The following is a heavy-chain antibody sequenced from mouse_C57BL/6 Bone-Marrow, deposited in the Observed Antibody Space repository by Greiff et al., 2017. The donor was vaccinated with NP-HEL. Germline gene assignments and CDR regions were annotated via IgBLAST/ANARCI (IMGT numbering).Heavy chain of an antibody. J-gene: IGHJ4*01. CDR3: AKGIVSPYYYAMDY. CDR2: IHPNSGST. V-gene: IGHV1-64*01. Sequence: VQLQQPGAELVKPGASVKLSCKASGYTFTSYWMHWVKQRPGQGLEWIGMIHPNSGSTNYNEKFKSKATLTVDKSSSTAYMQLSSLTSEDSAVYYCAKGIVSPYYYAMDYWGQGTAVTVSS. CDR1: GYTFTSYW. D-gene: IGHD2-5*01.